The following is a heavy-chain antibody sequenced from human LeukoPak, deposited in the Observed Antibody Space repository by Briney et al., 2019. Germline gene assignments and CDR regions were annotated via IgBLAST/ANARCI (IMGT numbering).Heavy chain of an antibody. J-gene: IGHJ4*02. D-gene: IGHD3-22*01. CDR1: GFTFSSYS. CDR3: ARDWMPYYYDSSGYIGDY. CDR2: ISSSSSYK. Sequence: KAGGSLRLSCAASGFTFSSYSMIWVRQAPGRGLEWVSSISSSSSYKFYADSVKGRFTISRDNAKNSLYLQMNSLRAEDTAVYYCARDWMPYYYDSSGYIGDYWGQGTLVTVS. V-gene: IGHV3-21*01.